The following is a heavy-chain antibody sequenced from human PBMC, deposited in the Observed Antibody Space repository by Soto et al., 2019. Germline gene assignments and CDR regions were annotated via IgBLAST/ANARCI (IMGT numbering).Heavy chain of an antibody. CDR3: ARVYCRGGSCYSLFRSGMDV. J-gene: IGHJ6*02. CDR1: GFTFRSYA. V-gene: IGHV3-30-3*01. Sequence: GGSLRLSCAVSGFTFRSYAMHWVRQAPGKGLEWVAVISYDGSNKYYADSVKGRFTISRDNSKNTLYLQMNSLRAEDTAVFYCARVYCRGGSCYSLFRSGMDVWGQGTTVTVSS. D-gene: IGHD2-15*01. CDR2: ISYDGSNK.